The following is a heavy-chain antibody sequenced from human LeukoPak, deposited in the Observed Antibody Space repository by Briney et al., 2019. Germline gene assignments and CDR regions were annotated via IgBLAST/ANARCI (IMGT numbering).Heavy chain of an antibody. CDR3: GRVRALYCSGGSCYPSSPHNWFDP. D-gene: IGHD2-15*01. CDR2: INHSGST. Sequence: SETLSLTCAVYGGSFSGYYWSWIRQPPGKGLEWIGEINHSGSTNYNPSLKSRVTISVDTSKNQFSLKMSSVTAADTAVYYCGRVRALYCSGGSCYPSSPHNWFDPWGQGTLVTVSS. J-gene: IGHJ5*02. V-gene: IGHV4-34*01. CDR1: GGSFSGYY.